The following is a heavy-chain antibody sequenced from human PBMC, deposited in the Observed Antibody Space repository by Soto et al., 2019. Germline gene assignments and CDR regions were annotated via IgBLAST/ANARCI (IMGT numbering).Heavy chain of an antibody. CDR1: GLTFSSYW. CDR2: INSDGSST. V-gene: IGHV3-74*01. D-gene: IGHD3-22*01. J-gene: IGHJ4*02. Sequence: EVQLVESGGGLVQPGRSLRLSCAASGLTFSSYWMHWFRQAPGKGLVWVSRINSDGSSTSYADSVKGRFTISRDNAKNKLYLRMNSLRAEDTAVYYCAIRASYYDSSGYFAYWGQGTLITVSS. CDR3: AIRASYYDSSGYFAY.